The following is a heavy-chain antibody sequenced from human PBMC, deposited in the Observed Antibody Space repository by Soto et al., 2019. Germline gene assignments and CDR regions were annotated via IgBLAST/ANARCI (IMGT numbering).Heavy chain of an antibody. V-gene: IGHV4-30-4*01. D-gene: IGHD1-26*01. Sequence: SETLSLTCTVSGGSISSGDKYWSWIRQPPGKGLEWVGYIYYSGSTYYNPSLKSRLNISLVTSKNQFSLKLSSVTAADTAVYYCARGSYYVVPRFDSWGQGTLVPVSS. J-gene: IGHJ4*02. CDR3: ARGSYYVVPRFDS. CDR1: GGSISSGDKY. CDR2: IYYSGST.